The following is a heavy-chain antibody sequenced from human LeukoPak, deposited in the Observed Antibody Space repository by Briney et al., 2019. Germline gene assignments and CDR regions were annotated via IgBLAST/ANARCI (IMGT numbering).Heavy chain of an antibody. J-gene: IGHJ4*02. Sequence: PGRSLRLSCEASGFTFDDYAMHWVRQAPGKGLEGGSGISWNSGSIGYADSVKGRFTISRDNAKNSLYLQMNSLRAEDTALYYCAKDLTVAATAFDYWGQGTLVTVSS. CDR2: ISWNSGSI. D-gene: IGHD2-15*01. CDR1: GFTFDDYA. CDR3: AKDLTVAATAFDY. V-gene: IGHV3-9*01.